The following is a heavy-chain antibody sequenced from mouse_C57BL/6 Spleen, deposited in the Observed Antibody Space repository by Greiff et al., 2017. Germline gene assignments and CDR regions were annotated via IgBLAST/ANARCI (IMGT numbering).Heavy chain of an antibody. CDR1: GYTFTDYE. CDR2: IDPETGGT. CDR3: YYCGSSPYYFDY. D-gene: IGHD1-1*01. V-gene: IGHV1-15*01. J-gene: IGHJ2*01. Sequence: QVQLQQSGAELVRPGASVTLSCKASGYTFTDYEMHWVKQTPVNGLEWIGAIDPETGGTAYNQKFKGKAILTADKSSSPAYMEHRSLTSEDSAVYYSYYCGSSPYYFDYWGQGTTLTVSS.